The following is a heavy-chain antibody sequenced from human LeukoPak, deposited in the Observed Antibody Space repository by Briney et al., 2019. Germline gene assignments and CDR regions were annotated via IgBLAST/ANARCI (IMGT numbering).Heavy chain of an antibody. D-gene: IGHD3-22*01. CDR3: ARAAYDSNGFTANHDY. CDR1: GFTFSTYA. CDR2: LSGNGNTI. J-gene: IGHJ4*02. Sequence: GGSLRLSCAASGFTFSTYAMSWVRQAPGKGLECVSALSGNGNTIYYADSVKGRFTISRDNSENTLYLQMNNLRAEDTAFYYCARAAYDSNGFTANHDYWGQGTLVTVSS. V-gene: IGHV3-23*01.